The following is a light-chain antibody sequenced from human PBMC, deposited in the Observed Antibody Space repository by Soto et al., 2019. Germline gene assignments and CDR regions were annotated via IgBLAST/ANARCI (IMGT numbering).Light chain of an antibody. Sequence: EIVMTQSPATLSVSPGERATLSCRASQSVSSNLAWYQQKPGQAPRLLIYGASNRATGIPARFSGSESGTEFTLTISSLQSEDFAVYYCQQYNNWPPWIAFGQGTRLEIK. CDR3: QQYNNWPPWIA. V-gene: IGKV3-15*01. CDR1: QSVSSN. CDR2: GAS. J-gene: IGKJ5*01.